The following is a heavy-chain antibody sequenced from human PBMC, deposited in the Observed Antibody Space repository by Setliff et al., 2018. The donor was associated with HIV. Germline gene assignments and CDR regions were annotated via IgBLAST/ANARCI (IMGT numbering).Heavy chain of an antibody. Sequence: PSETLSLTCAVSGGSTRSSCYSWTWIRQAPGKGLEWVGYIYYNGNAYYNPSLKSRVTISVDRSKNQFSLKLSSVTAADTAVYYRAKSSPAIGYISDHWGQGTLSTAAS. CDR1: GGSTRSSCYS. CDR2: IYYNGNA. CDR3: AKSSPAIGYISDH. J-gene: IGHJ4*02. V-gene: IGHV4-30-2*01. D-gene: IGHD5-12*01.